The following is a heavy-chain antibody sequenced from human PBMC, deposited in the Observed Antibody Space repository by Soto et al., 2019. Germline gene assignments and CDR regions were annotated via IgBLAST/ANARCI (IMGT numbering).Heavy chain of an antibody. CDR2: IYYSGST. CDR3: ARVVGPDHYFDY. Sequence: SETLSLTCTVSGGSISSYYWSWIRQPPGKGLEWIGYIYYSGSTNYNPSLKSRVTISVDTSKNQFSLKMSSVTAADTAVYYCARVVGPDHYFDYWGQGTLVTVSS. V-gene: IGHV4-59*01. J-gene: IGHJ4*02. CDR1: GGSISSYY.